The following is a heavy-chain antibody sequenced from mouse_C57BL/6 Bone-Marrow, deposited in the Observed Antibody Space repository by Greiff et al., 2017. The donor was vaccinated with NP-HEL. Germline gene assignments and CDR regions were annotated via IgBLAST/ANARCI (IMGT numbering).Heavy chain of an antibody. D-gene: IGHD4-1*01. CDR3: ARHVRLTGTGY. CDR2: ISSGGSYT. CDR1: GFTFSSYG. Sequence: EVMLVESGGDLVKPGGSLKLSCAASGFTFSSYGMSWVRQTPDKRLEWVATISSGGSYTYYPDSVKGRCTISRDNAKNTLYLQMSSLKSADTAMYYCARHVRLTGTGYWGQGTTLTVSS. V-gene: IGHV5-6*01. J-gene: IGHJ2*01.